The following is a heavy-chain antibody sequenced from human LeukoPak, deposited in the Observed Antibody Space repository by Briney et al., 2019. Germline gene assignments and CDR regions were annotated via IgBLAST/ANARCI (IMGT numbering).Heavy chain of an antibody. CDR1: GFTFSTYA. Sequence: GGSLRLSCAASGFTFSTYAMSWVRQAPGRGLEWVSGICGSGGCTYYADSVKGRFTISRDNSKNTLYLQMNSLRAEDTAVYYCAKDDRAYYDSSGYYPHWGQGTLVTVSS. D-gene: IGHD3-22*01. J-gene: IGHJ4*02. CDR3: AKDDRAYYDSSGYYPH. V-gene: IGHV3-23*01. CDR2: ICGSGGCT.